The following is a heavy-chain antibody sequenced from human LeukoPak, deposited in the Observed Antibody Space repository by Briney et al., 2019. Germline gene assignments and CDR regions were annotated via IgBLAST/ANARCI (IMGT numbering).Heavy chain of an antibody. CDR2: ISDDGRRK. CDR3: AKRPSDYGDYVSYFDY. J-gene: IGHJ4*02. V-gene: IGHV3-30*18. D-gene: IGHD4-17*01. Sequence: GGSLRLSCAASGFSFISYGMHWVRQAPGKGLEWVGVISDDGRRKDYADSVKGRFTISRDNSKDNLYLQMNSLRAEDTAVYYCAKRPSDYGDYVSYFDYWGQGTLVTVSS. CDR1: GFSFISYG.